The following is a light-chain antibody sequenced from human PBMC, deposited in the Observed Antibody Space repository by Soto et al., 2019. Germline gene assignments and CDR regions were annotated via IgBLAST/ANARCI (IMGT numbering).Light chain of an antibody. J-gene: IGKJ1*01. CDR2: AAS. Sequence: DIQMTQSPSSLSASVGDRVTITCRASQSISSYLNWYQQKPGKAPKLLIYAASSLQSGVPSRFSGSGSMTEFTLTISSLQPEDFAIYYCQQSYSIPQTFGQGTKVEIK. CDR3: QQSYSIPQT. V-gene: IGKV1-39*01. CDR1: QSISSY.